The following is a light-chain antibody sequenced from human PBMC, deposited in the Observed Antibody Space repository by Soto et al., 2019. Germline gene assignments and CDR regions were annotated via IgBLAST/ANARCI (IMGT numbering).Light chain of an antibody. CDR1: QSVSNY. Sequence: EILFTQSPATLSLSPGESATLSCRASQSVSNYLAWYQQKPGQAPRLLIYDASNRATDIPARFSGSGAGTDFTLTISSLEPEDFAVYYCQQRSNWHPFTFGQGTRLEIK. CDR2: DAS. CDR3: QQRSNWHPFT. V-gene: IGKV3-11*01. J-gene: IGKJ5*01.